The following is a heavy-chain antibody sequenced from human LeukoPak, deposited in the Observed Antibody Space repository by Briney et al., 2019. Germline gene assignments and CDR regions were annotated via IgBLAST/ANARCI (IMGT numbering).Heavy chain of an antibody. CDR2: INDSGSI. CDR1: GGSISSSSYY. CDR3: VRRPRSGGNYNGPSTLDY. J-gene: IGHJ4*02. V-gene: IGHV4-39*07. Sequence: SETLSLTCTVSGGSISSSSYYWGWIRQPPGKGLEWIGEINDSGSINYNPSLKSRVTILADTSKNQFSVRLSSVTAADTAVYYCVRRPRSGGNYNGPSTLDYWGQGTLVTVSS. D-gene: IGHD2-15*01.